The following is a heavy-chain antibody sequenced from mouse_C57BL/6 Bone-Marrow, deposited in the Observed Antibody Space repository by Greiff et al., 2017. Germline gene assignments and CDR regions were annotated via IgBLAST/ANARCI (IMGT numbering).Heavy chain of an antibody. J-gene: IGHJ2*01. Sequence: DVMLVESGGGLVKPGGSLKLSCAASGFTFSSYTMSWVRQTPEKRLEWVATISGGGGNTYYPDSVKGRFTISRDKAKNTLYLQMSSLRSEDTALYDCARSDYYGPDYWGQGTTLTVSS. CDR2: ISGGGGNT. V-gene: IGHV5-9*01. CDR1: GFTFSSYT. D-gene: IGHD1-1*01. CDR3: ARSDYYGPDY.